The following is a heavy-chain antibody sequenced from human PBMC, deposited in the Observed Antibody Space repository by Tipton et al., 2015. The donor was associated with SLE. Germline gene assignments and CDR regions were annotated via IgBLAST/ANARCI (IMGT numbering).Heavy chain of an antibody. V-gene: IGHV4-39*07. CDR3: ARDEYRYDTTGYHLLGHFDF. D-gene: IGHD3-22*01. J-gene: IGHJ4*02. CDR1: GGSISSTIYY. CDR2: IYYDGNT. Sequence: TLSLTCIVSGGSISSTIYYWGWIRQPPGKGLEWLGEIYYDGNTYYNPSLKSRVTMSLDTSKNQFSLKLRSVTAADTAVYYCARDEYRYDTTGYHLLGHFDFWGQGTLVTVSS.